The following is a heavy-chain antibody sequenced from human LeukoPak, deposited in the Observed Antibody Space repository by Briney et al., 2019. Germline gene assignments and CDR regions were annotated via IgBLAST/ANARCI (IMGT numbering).Heavy chain of an antibody. CDR3: SRNGDFIYMDG. V-gene: IGHV4-59*08. J-gene: IGHJ6*03. D-gene: IGHD7-27*01. CDR1: GGSISSYY. Sequence: SETLSLTCTVSGGSISSYYWSWIRQPPGKGLEWIGYIYFSGTTNYNPSLKSRVSISVDMSKNQFSLNLSSVTAADTAVYYCSRNGDFIYMDGCVKGTTVTVSS. CDR2: IYFSGTT.